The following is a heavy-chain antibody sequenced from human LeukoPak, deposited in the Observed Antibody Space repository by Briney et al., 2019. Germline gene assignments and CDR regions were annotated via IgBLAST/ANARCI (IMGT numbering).Heavy chain of an antibody. D-gene: IGHD3-10*01. CDR3: ARSQNYYGSGDY. CDR1: GDSVSNGNYY. CDR2: IYYTGKT. V-gene: IGHV4-61*03. Sequence: SETLSLTCTVSGDSVSNGNYYWSWLRQPPGKALEWIGYIYYTGKTYYNPSLEGRVTILVDTSRTHFSVKLSSVTAADTAVYYCARSQNYYGSGDYWSQGTLVTVSS. J-gene: IGHJ4*02.